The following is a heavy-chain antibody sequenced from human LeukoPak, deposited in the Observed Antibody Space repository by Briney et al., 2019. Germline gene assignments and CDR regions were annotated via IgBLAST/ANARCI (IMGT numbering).Heavy chain of an antibody. D-gene: IGHD5-18*01. V-gene: IGHV1-69*05. CDR1: GGTFSSYA. CDR2: IIPIFGTA. CDR3: ARSGYSYGYSNYYYYYMDV. J-gene: IGHJ6*03. Sequence: GASVKVSCKASGGTFSSYAISWVRQAPGQGLEWMGGIIPIFGTANYAQKFQGRVTMTRNTSISTAYMELSSLRSEDTAVYYCARSGYSYGYSNYYYYYMDVWGKGTTVTISS.